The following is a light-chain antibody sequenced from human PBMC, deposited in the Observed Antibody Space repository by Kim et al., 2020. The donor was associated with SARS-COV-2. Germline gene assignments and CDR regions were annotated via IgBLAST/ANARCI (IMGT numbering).Light chain of an antibody. CDR1: SSDVGGYDY. J-gene: IGLJ1*01. CDR2: EVN. Sequence: QSALTQPPSASGSPGQSVTISCTGTSSDVGGYDYVSWYQQHPGKAPKLMIYEVNKRPSGVPDRFSGSKSGNTASLTVSGLQADDEADYYCGSYAGYNKLGVLGTG. V-gene: IGLV2-8*01. CDR3: GSYAGYNKLGV.